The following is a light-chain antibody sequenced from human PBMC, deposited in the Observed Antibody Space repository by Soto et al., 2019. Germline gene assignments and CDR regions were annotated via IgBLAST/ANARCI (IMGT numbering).Light chain of an antibody. J-gene: IGKJ3*01. CDR3: QQRNDWPPIFT. V-gene: IGKV3-15*01. CDR1: QSVSGS. CDR2: GAS. Sequence: EIVMTQSPATLSVSPGERATLSCRASQSVSGSLAWYQQKPGQAPRLLFYGASTRATGVPARFSGSGSGTEFTLTISSLQSEDFAVYYCQQRNDWPPIFTFGPGTKVEIK.